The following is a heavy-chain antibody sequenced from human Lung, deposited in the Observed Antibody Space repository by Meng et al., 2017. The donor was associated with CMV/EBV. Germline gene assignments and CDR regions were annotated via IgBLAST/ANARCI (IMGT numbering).Heavy chain of an antibody. J-gene: IGHJ6*02. CDR1: GYIFTSYD. Sequence: SVXVSXXASGYIFTSYDISWVRQAPGQGLEWMGWMNPNSGNTDSAQNFQGRVTMTRNTSRSTAYMELSSLRSEDTAVYYCARAVYCIGTTCFFYPMDVWGQGXTVTVSS. D-gene: IGHD2-2*01. V-gene: IGHV1-8*01. CDR2: MNPNSGNT. CDR3: ARAVYCIGTTCFFYPMDV.